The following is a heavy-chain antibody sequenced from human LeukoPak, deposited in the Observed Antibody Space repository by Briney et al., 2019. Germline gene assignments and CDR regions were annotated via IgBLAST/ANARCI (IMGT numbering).Heavy chain of an antibody. Sequence: GGSLRLSCAASGFTFSSYAMSWVRQAPGKGLEWVSAISGSGGSTYYADSVKGRFTISRDNSKNTLYLQMNSLRAEDTAVYYCAKLSRVRGVIPYYYYYGMDVWGQGTTVTVSS. J-gene: IGHJ6*02. V-gene: IGHV3-23*01. CDR3: AKLSRVRGVIPYYYYYGMDV. D-gene: IGHD3-10*01. CDR1: GFTFSSYA. CDR2: ISGSGGST.